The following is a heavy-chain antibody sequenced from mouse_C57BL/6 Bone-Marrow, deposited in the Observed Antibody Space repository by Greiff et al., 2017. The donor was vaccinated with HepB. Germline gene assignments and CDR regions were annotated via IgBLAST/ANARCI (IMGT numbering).Heavy chain of an antibody. CDR1: GYTFTSYD. CDR3: ARRTTVLYYYAMDY. CDR2: IYPRDGST. D-gene: IGHD1-1*01. Sequence: VKLVESGPELVKPGASVKLSCKASGYTFTSYDINWVKQRPGQGLEWIGWIYPRDGSTKYNEKFKSKATLTVDTSSSTAYMELHSLTSEDSAVYFCARRTTVLYYYAMDYWGQGTSVTVSS. J-gene: IGHJ4*01. V-gene: IGHV1-85*01.